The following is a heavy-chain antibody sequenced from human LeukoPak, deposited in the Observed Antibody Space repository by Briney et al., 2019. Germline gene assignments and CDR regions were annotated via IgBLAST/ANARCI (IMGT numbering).Heavy chain of an antibody. CDR3: ARPDTDYYYYMDV. CDR1: GFTFSSYG. Sequence: PGGSLRLSCAASGFTFSSYGMHWVRQAPGKGLEWVAVIWYDGSNKYYADSVKGRFIISRDNSKNTLYLQMNSLRAEDTAVYYCARPDTDYYYYMDVWGKGTTVTVSS. V-gene: IGHV3-33*01. D-gene: IGHD3-22*01. J-gene: IGHJ6*03. CDR2: IWYDGSNK.